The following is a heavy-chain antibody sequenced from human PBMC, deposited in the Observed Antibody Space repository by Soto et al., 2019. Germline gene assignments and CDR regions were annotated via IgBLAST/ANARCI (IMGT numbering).Heavy chain of an antibody. V-gene: IGHV1-69*09. Sequence: QEQVVQSGPAMKEPGSSVKVSCRASGIMSRGYGFSWVRQAPGQGLEWVGMINPILDSTHYAQNLQGRVSLSVDKSSDTAYWEVTRLSREDTAIWLCATMNRARADSWGRRTVVTVSS. D-gene: IGHD3-16*02. CDR1: GIMSRGYG. CDR2: INPILDST. J-gene: IGHJ4*02. CDR3: ATMNRARADS.